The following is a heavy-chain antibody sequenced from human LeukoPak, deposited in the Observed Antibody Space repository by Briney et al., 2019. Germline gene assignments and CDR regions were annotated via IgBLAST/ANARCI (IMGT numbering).Heavy chain of an antibody. CDR3: AREGYSYGTLDY. Sequence: GRSLRLSCAASGFTFSSYSMNWVRQAPGKGLEWVSSISSSSSYIYYADSVKGRFTISRDNAKNSLYLQMNSLRAEDTAVYYCAREGYSYGTLDYWGQGTLVTVSS. J-gene: IGHJ4*02. CDR1: GFTFSSYS. CDR2: ISSSSSYI. V-gene: IGHV3-21*01. D-gene: IGHD5-18*01.